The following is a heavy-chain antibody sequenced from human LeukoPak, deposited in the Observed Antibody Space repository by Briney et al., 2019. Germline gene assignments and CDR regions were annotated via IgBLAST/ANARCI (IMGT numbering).Heavy chain of an antibody. J-gene: IGHJ6*02. Sequence: SETLSLTCAVSGGSISGYFWSWSRQPPGQGLEWIGYIYYTGSTIYNPSLRSRVTMSVDVSKNQFSLDLTSVTAADTAVYYCARHDPVGHFLRGMDVWGQGTTVTVSS. D-gene: IGHD2/OR15-2a*01. V-gene: IGHV4-59*08. CDR3: ARHDPVGHFLRGMDV. CDR2: IYYTGST. CDR1: GGSISGYF.